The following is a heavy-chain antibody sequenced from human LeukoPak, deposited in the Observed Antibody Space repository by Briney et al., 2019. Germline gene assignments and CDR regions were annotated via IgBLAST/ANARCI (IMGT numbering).Heavy chain of an antibody. D-gene: IGHD3-10*01. Sequence: SGTLSLTCAVYGGSFSGYYWSWIRQPPGKGLEWIGEINHSGSTNYNPSLKSRVTISVDTSKNQFSLKLSSVTAADTAVYYCARGLPYYYGSGSYYSYWGQGTLVTVSS. CDR2: INHSGST. CDR1: GGSFSGYY. J-gene: IGHJ4*02. V-gene: IGHV4-34*01. CDR3: ARGLPYYYGSGSYYSY.